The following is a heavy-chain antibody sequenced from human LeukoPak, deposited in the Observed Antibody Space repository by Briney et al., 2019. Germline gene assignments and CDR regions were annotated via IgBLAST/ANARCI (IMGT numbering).Heavy chain of an antibody. CDR3: ARHIVRPTMLIEY. Sequence: PSETLSLTCNVSSGTISSSSYFWGRIRQPPGNGLEWIGNIYYSGSTHYNPSLKSRLTISVDTSKNQFSLRLSSVTASATAGSYCARHIVRPTMLIEYWGQGILVTVSS. V-gene: IGHV4-39*01. J-gene: IGHJ4*02. CDR2: IYYSGST. CDR1: SGTISSSSYF. D-gene: IGHD3-16*01.